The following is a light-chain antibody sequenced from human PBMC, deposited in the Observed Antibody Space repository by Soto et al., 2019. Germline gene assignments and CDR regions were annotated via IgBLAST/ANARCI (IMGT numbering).Light chain of an antibody. V-gene: IGLV2-14*01. CDR3: SSYSSRSTPPCV. J-gene: IGLJ1*01. Sequence: QSALTQPASVSGSPGPSITISCTASSSDVGGYDYVSWYQQHPGKAPKLMIYKVSNRPSGVSNRFSGSKSGSTASLTISGLQAEDEADYYCSSYSSRSTPPCVFGTGTKVTVL. CDR1: SSDVGGYDY. CDR2: KVS.